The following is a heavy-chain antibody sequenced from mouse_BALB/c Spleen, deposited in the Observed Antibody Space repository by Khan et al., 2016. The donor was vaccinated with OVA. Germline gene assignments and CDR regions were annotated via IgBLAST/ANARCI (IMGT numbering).Heavy chain of an antibody. Sequence: EVKLLQSGPGLVKPSQSLSLTCTVTGYSITSGYAWNWIRQLLGNKLGWMGNISDSGGTSYNPTLKSRITMTGDTSKNQFFLQLNSVTTEDTATYYCSRGNYYGYYFAYWGQGTPLTVSS. V-gene: IGHV3-2*02. CDR3: SRGNYYGYYFAY. J-gene: IGHJ2*01. D-gene: IGHD1-1*01. CDR1: GYSITSGYA. CDR2: ISDSGGT.